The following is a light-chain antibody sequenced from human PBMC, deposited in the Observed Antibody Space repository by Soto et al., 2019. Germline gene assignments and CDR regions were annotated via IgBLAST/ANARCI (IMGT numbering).Light chain of an antibody. CDR3: SSFTSSSTPVV. V-gene: IGLV2-14*03. CDR2: DVT. Sequence: QAVVTQPASVSGSPGQSITISCTGTSSDVGGYSYVSWYQQHPGKAPKLMIYDVTNRPSGVSDRFSGSKSGNTASLTISGLQAEDEADYYCSSFTSSSTPVVFGGGTKLTVL. CDR1: SSDVGGYSY. J-gene: IGLJ2*01.